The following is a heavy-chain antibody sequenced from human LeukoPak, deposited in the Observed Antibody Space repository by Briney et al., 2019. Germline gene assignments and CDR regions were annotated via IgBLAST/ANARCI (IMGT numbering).Heavy chain of an antibody. CDR2: IWYDGSNK. V-gene: IGHV3-33*06. Sequence: PGRSLRLSCAASGFTFISYGMHWVRQAPGKGLEWVAVIWYDGSNKYYADSVKGRFTISRDNSKNTLYLQINSLRAEDTAVYYCAKERVRHGSPLLRDYWGQGTLVTVSS. D-gene: IGHD5-24*01. CDR1: GFTFISYG. CDR3: AKERVRHGSPLLRDY. J-gene: IGHJ4*02.